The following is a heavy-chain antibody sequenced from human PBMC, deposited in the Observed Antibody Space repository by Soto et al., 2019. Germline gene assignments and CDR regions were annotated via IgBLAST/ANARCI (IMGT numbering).Heavy chain of an antibody. CDR1: GFTVSSNY. D-gene: IGHD3-10*01. V-gene: IGHV3-66*01. Sequence: EVQLVESGGGLVEPGGSLRLSCAASGFTVSSNYMSWVRQAPGKGLEWASVSYSGGSTYYADSVKGRFTISRDNSKNTLYLQMTSLRAEDTAVYYCARDGRDWGSGKDWGQGTLVTVSS. J-gene: IGHJ4*02. CDR2: SYSGGST. CDR3: ARDGRDWGSGKD.